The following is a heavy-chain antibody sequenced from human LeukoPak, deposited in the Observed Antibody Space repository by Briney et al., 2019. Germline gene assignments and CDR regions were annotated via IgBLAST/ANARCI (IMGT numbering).Heavy chain of an antibody. CDR1: GGSFSGYY. CDR2: INHSGST. CDR3: ARSTAMVKWGYYYYYMDV. Sequence: PSETLSLTCAVYGGSFSGYYWSWIRQPPGKGLEWIGEINHSGSTNYNPSLKSRVTISVDTSKNQFSLKLSSVTAADTAVYYCARSTAMVKWGYYYYYMDVWGKGTTVTVSS. D-gene: IGHD5-18*01. J-gene: IGHJ6*03. V-gene: IGHV4-34*01.